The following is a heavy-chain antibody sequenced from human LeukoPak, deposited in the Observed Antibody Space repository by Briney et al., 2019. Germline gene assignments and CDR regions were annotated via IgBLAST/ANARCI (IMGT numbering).Heavy chain of an antibody. CDR2: IYPGDSDT. V-gene: IGHV5-51*01. CDR1: GYRFPSYW. J-gene: IGHJ6*03. CDR3: VRQKDYYIDV. Sequence: RGESLKISCKGSGYRFPSYWIGWVRQTPGKGLEWMGIIYPGDSDTRYSPSFQGQVTISADKSITTAFIQWSSLKASDTAMYYCVRQKDYYIDVWGKGTTVTVSS.